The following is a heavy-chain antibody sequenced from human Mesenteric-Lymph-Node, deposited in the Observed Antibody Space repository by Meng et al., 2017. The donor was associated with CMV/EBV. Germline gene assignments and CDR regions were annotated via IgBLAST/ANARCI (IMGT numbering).Heavy chain of an antibody. V-gene: IGHV3-7*03. Sequence: GESLKISCAASGFTFSSYWMSWVRQAPGKGLEWVANIKQDGSEKYYVDSVQGRFTISRDNAKNSLYLQMNSLRAEDTAVYYCAKSGADFWSGYYMEGYLDYWGQGTLVTVSS. CDR1: GFTFSSYW. D-gene: IGHD3-3*01. CDR2: IKQDGSEK. CDR3: AKSGADFWSGYYMEGYLDY. J-gene: IGHJ4*02.